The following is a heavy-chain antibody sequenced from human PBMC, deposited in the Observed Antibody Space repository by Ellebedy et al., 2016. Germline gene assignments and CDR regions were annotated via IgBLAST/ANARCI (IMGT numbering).Heavy chain of an antibody. Sequence: ASVKVSCKASGYTFTVYCIHWVRQAPGQGLEWMGWINPNSGVTNYAQRFQGWVTMTRDSSISTAYMDLTRLTSDDTAMYYCARGSGSSGHFYGMDVWGQGTTVTVSS. CDR3: ARGSGSSGHFYGMDV. CDR1: GYTFTVYC. J-gene: IGHJ6*02. CDR2: INPNSGVT. D-gene: IGHD6-13*01. V-gene: IGHV1-2*04.